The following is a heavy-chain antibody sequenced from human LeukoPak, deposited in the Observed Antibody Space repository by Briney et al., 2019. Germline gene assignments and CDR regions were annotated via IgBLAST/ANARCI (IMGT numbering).Heavy chain of an antibody. J-gene: IGHJ4*02. Sequence: SETLSLTCNVSGASMSSNYWSWIRQPPGKGLEWIGSIYYSGSTYYNPSLKSRVTISVDTSKNQFSLKLSSVTAADTAVYYCARHHTSPFDYWGQGTLVTVSS. CDR2: IYYSGST. CDR1: GASMSSNY. D-gene: IGHD2/OR15-2a*01. V-gene: IGHV4-39*01. CDR3: ARHHTSPFDY.